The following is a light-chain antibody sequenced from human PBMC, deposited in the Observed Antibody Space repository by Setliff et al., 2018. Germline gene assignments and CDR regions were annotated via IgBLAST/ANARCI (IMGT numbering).Light chain of an antibody. J-gene: IGLJ1*01. CDR3: SSYAGTNNPYV. Sequence: QSALTQPPSASGSPGQSLIISCTGTSRDVGSSTFVSWYQQHPGKAPKLLIYEISKRPSGVPDRFSGSKSGNTASLTVSGLQAEDEADYYCSSYAGTNNPYVFGSGTKVTV. CDR1: SRDVGSSTF. V-gene: IGLV2-8*01. CDR2: EIS.